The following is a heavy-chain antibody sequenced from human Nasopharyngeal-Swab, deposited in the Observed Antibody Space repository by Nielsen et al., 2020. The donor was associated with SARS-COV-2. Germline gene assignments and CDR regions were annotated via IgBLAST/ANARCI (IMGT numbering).Heavy chain of an antibody. CDR3: ANRMPTVGATRYYCFDS. V-gene: IGHV3-23*01. D-gene: IGHD1-26*01. Sequence: GESLKISCAASGFTFSSYAMSWVRQAPGKGLEWVSTISGSGGSTYYADSVKGRFTISRDNSKNTLYLQMSSLRAEDTAVYYCANRMPTVGATRYYCFDSWVQGTLVTVSS. CDR2: ISGSGGST. J-gene: IGHJ4*02. CDR1: GFTFSSYA.